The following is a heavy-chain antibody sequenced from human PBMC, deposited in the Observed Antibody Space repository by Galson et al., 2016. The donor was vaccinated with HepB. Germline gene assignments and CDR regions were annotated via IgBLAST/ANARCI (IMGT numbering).Heavy chain of an antibody. CDR1: GFTFSSYW. V-gene: IGHV3-74*01. J-gene: IGHJ5*02. D-gene: IGHD4-11*01. CDR2: ISGDGSST. Sequence: SLRLSCAASGFTFSSYWMHWVRQAPGEGLVWVSHISGDGSSTHYGDSVKGRFTVSRDNSKNTLYLQMNSRRAEDTAVYYCVRDKVTPGTNWFDPWGQGTLVTVSS. CDR3: VRDKVTPGTNWFDP.